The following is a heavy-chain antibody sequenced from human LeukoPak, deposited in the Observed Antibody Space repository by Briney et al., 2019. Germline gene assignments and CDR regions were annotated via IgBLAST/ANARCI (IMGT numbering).Heavy chain of an antibody. CDR3: ARRTRYCSGGSCYGSYWYFDL. Sequence: GESLKISCTGSGYSFSNYWIAWVRQMPGKGLEWMGIIYPGDSDTRYNPSFQGQVTISADKSISTAYLQWSSLKASDTAMYYCARRTRYCSGGSCYGSYWYFDLWGRGTLVTVSS. D-gene: IGHD2-15*01. V-gene: IGHV5-51*01. CDR2: IYPGDSDT. CDR1: GYSFSNYW. J-gene: IGHJ2*01.